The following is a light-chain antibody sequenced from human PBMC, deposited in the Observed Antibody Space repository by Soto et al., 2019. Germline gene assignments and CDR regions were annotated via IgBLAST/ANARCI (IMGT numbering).Light chain of an antibody. CDR1: LNVATN. J-gene: IGKJ1*01. V-gene: IGKV3-15*01. CDR2: GAS. CDR3: HQYNTGLRT. Sequence: TVMTQSPATLPMSPGDRAALSCRASLNVATNMAWYQQKTGQAPRLLIYGASIRATGVPARFTGSGSGTEFPLTINNLQSVDFAVYYCHQYNTGLRTFGRGTRVEV.